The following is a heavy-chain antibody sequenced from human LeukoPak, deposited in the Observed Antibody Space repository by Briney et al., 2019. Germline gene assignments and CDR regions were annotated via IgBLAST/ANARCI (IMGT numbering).Heavy chain of an antibody. D-gene: IGHD6-13*01. CDR2: IYYSGST. Sequence: SETLSLTCTVSGASISDYYWNWIRQPPGKGLEWIGYIYYSGSTNYNPSLKSRVTISVDTSKNQFSLMLSSVTAADTAVYYCARAKAAAGIDYFDYWGQGTLVTVSS. CDR3: ARAKAAAGIDYFDY. CDR1: GASISDYY. V-gene: IGHV4-59*13. J-gene: IGHJ4*02.